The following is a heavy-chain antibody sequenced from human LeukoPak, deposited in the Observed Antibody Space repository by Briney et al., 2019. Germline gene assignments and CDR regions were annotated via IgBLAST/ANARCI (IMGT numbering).Heavy chain of an antibody. CDR2: ISSSGSTI. D-gene: IGHD6-6*01. CDR3: ARIRFSSSGMDV. Sequence: GGSLRLSCAASGFTFSRYEMNWVRQAPGKGLEWVSYISSSGSTIYYADSVKGRFTISRDNAKNSLYLQMNSLRAEDTAVYYCARIRFSSSGMDVWGQGTTVTVSS. V-gene: IGHV3-48*03. CDR1: GFTFSRYE. J-gene: IGHJ6*02.